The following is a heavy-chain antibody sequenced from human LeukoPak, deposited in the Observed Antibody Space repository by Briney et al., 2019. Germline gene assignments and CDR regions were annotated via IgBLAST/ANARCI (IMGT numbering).Heavy chain of an antibody. J-gene: IGHJ6*03. CDR3: ARVYCSSTSCYSQYYYYMDV. CDR2: MYHSGST. Sequence: SETLSLTCTVSGYSISSGYYWGWIRQPPGKGLECIGTMYHSGSTFYNPSLKSRVTISVDTSKNQFSLKLTSMTAADTALYYCARVYCSSTSCYSQYYYYMDVWGKGTTVTVSS. V-gene: IGHV4-38-2*02. D-gene: IGHD2-2*01. CDR1: GYSISSGYY.